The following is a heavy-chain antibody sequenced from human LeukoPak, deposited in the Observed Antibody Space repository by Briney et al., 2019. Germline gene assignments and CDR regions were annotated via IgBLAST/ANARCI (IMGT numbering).Heavy chain of an antibody. CDR3: ARDHSALASYPNP. Sequence: PGGSLRLSCAASGFTFSSYAMSWVRQAPGKGLEWVSVIFGGGSTYYADSVKGRFTISRDNSKNTLYLQMNSLRGEDTAVYYCARDHSALASYPNPWGQGTLVTVSS. CDR2: IFGGGST. J-gene: IGHJ5*02. V-gene: IGHV3-66*01. D-gene: IGHD3-10*01. CDR1: GFTFSSYA.